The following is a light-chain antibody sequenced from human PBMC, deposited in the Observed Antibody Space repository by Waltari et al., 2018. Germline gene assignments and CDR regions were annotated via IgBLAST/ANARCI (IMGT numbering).Light chain of an antibody. J-gene: IGKJ1*01. CDR1: QDIGTY. V-gene: IGKV1-33*01. CDR2: DTS. CDR3: QQYDTLPRA. Sequence: DIQMTQSPSSLSASVGDSVTITCQASQDIGTYLNWFHQRPGKDPNLLIYDTSNLHTGVPLRFAGSGSGTLFSLTISSLRPEDSGTYYCQQYDTLPRAFGQGTKVEIK.